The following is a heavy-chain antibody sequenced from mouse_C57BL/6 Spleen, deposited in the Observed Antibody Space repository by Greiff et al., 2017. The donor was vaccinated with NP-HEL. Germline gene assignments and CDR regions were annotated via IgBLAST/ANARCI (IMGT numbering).Heavy chain of an antibody. CDR3: ARYYDGYPYYAMDY. Sequence: EVHLVESGGGLVQPGGSLSLSCAASGFTFTDYYMSWVRQPPGKALEWLGFIRNKANGYTTEYSASVKGRFTISRDNSQSILYLQMNALRAEDSATYYCARYYDGYPYYAMDYWGQGTSVTVSS. CDR2: IRNKANGYTT. V-gene: IGHV7-3*01. CDR1: GFTFTDYY. D-gene: IGHD2-3*01. J-gene: IGHJ4*01.